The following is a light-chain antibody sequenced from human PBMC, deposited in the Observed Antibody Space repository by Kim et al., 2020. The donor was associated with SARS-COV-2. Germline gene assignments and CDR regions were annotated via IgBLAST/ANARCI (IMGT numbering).Light chain of an antibody. J-gene: IGLJ2*01. V-gene: IGLV3-19*01. CDR3: NSRHSSGNQV. CDR1: SLRSYY. CDR2: GKN. Sequence: SSELTQDPAVSVALGQTVWITCQGDSLRSYYASWYQQKPGQAPVLGIYGKNNRPAGIPDRFSGSSSGNTASLTITGAQAEDEADYFCNSRHSSGNQVFGGGTQLTVL.